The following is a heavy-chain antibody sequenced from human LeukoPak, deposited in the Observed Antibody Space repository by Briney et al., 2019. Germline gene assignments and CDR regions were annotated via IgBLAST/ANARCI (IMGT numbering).Heavy chain of an antibody. V-gene: IGHV3-74*01. CDR2: INSDGSST. J-gene: IGHJ6*04. CDR1: GFTFSSYW. D-gene: IGHD6-13*01. CDR3: ARDPGSSSWPDYRGV. Sequence: PGGSLRLPCAASGFTFSSYWMHWVRQAPGKGLVWVSRINSDGSSTSYADSVKGRFTISRDNAKNTLYLQMNSLRAEDTAVYYCARDPGSSSWPDYRGVWGKGTTVTVSS.